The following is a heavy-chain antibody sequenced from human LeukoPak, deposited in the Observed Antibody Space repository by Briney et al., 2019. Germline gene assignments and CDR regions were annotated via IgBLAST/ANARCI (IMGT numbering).Heavy chain of an antibody. J-gene: IGHJ4*02. V-gene: IGHV5-51*01. Sequence: GESLQISCQGSGYTFGSYWIGWVRHMPGKGLEWMGSIYPGDSTSKYSPSVQGQVTFSAYTSINTAYLQWSSLKASDTAMYYCATIYGDYSGYWGQGTLVTVSS. CDR3: ATIYGDYSGY. CDR2: IYPGDSTS. CDR1: GYTFGSYW. D-gene: IGHD4-17*01.